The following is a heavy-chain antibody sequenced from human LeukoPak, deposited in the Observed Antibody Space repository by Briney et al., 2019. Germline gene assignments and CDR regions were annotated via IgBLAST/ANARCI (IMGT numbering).Heavy chain of an antibody. V-gene: IGHV3-74*01. CDR3: AREPDYGAKVDAIDI. J-gene: IGHJ3*02. D-gene: IGHD4/OR15-4a*01. CDR2: ITVDGTYK. Sequence: QPGGSLRLSCAASGFTFSRQWMQWVRHPPGKGLVWGSRITVDGTYKNYAGSVEARFITSRDIAKNTLYLQINSLRVEDTAVYYCAREPDYGAKVDAIDIWGQRAKVT. CDR1: GFTFSRQW.